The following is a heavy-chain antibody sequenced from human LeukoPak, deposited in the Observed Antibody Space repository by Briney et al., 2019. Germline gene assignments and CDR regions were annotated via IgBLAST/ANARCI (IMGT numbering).Heavy chain of an antibody. CDR2: IYPGDSDT. D-gene: IGHD6-13*01. CDR3: ARQVEQLVPTDY. V-gene: IGHV5-51*01. CDR1: GYSFTSYW. Sequence: GESLEISCKGSGYSFTSYWIGWVLQMPGKGLERMGIIYPGDSDTRYSPSFQGQVTISADKSISTAYLQWSSLKASDTAMYYCARQVEQLVPTDYWGQGTPVTVSS. J-gene: IGHJ4*02.